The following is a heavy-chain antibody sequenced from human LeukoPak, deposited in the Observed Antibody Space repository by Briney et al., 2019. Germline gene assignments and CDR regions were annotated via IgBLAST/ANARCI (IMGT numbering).Heavy chain of an antibody. CDR3: ARRGAAGTYYFDY. CDR1: GFTFSSYA. CDR2: ISGSGGGT. J-gene: IGHJ4*02. D-gene: IGHD6-13*01. V-gene: IGHV3-23*01. Sequence: GRSLRLSCAASGFTFSSYAMSWVRQAPGKGLEWVSAISGSGGGTYYADSVKGRFTISRDNSKNTLYLQTNSLRAEDTAVYYCARRGAAGTYYFDYWGQGTLVTVSS.